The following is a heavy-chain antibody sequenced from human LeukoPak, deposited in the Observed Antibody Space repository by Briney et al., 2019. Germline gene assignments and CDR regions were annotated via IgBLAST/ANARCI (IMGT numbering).Heavy chain of an antibody. CDR1: GYIFTSHW. V-gene: IGHV5-51*01. J-gene: IGHJ4*02. Sequence: GEPLQISCKVSGYIFTSHWIGWVRQMPGKGLEWMGVIFPGDSDARYSPSFQGQVTISSDKSISTAYLQWSSLKASDTAMYYCAREIVVPSAMRAFDYWGQGTLVTVSS. D-gene: IGHD2-2*01. CDR3: AREIVVPSAMRAFDY. CDR2: IFPGDSDA.